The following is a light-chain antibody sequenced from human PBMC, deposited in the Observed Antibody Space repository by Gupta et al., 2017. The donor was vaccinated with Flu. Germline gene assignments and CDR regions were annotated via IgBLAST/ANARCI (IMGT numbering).Light chain of an antibody. Sequence: STLSASVGDRVTITCRASQSSNIWLVWYKQKPGKAPKVLIYKASSLESGVPSRFTGSGYRTEFTLTISSRQPDDFSAYYCQQDTSSSPYTFGQGTKVEIK. J-gene: IGKJ2*01. V-gene: IGKV1-5*03. CDR3: QQDTSSSPYT. CDR1: QSSNIW. CDR2: KAS.